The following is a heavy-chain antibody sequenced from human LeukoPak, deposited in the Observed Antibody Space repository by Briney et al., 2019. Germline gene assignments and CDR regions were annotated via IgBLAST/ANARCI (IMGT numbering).Heavy chain of an antibody. CDR1: GGSISDSDYY. CDR2: IYHSGST. V-gene: IGHV4-39*07. Sequence: SETLSLTCTVSGGSISDSDYYWGWIRQPPGKGLEWIGYIYHSGSTYYNPSLKSRVTISVDRSKNQFSLKLSSVTAADTAVYYCARGGAYSSSWSRGRAFDIWGQGTMVTVSS. J-gene: IGHJ3*02. D-gene: IGHD6-13*01. CDR3: ARGGAYSSSWSRGRAFDI.